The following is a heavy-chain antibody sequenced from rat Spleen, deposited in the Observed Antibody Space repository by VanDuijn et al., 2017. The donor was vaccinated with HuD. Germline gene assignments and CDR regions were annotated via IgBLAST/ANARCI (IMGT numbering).Heavy chain of an antibody. CDR1: GFTFSDFN. V-gene: IGHV5-7*01. CDR3: ARLPGYNYWYFDF. D-gene: IGHD1-4*01. J-gene: IGHJ1*01. Sequence: EVQLVESGGGLVQPGRSLKLSCAASGFTFSDFNMAWVRQAPNKGLEWVATISYDGSSTYYRDSVKGRFTISRDNAKSTLYLQMDSLRSEDTATYYCARLPGYNYWYFDFWGPGTMVTVSS. CDR2: ISYDGSST.